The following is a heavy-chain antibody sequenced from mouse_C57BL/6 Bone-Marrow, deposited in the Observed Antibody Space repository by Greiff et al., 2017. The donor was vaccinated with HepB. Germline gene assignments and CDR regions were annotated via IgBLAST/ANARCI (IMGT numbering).Heavy chain of an antibody. J-gene: IGHJ2*01. CDR3: ARKITTVVALDY. Sequence: EVKLQESGPELVKPGASVKIPCKASGYTFTDYNMDWVKQSHGKSLEWIGDINPNNGGTIYNQKFKGKATLTVDKSSSTAYMELRSLTSEDTAVYYCARKITTVVALDYWGQGTTLTVS. CDR1: GYTFTDYN. CDR2: INPNNGGT. D-gene: IGHD1-1*01. V-gene: IGHV1-18*01.